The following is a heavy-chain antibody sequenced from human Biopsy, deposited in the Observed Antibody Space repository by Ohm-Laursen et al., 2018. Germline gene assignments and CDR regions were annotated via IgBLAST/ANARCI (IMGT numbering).Heavy chain of an antibody. CDR3: VREPKTGTAEAWYFDL. J-gene: IGHJ2*01. V-gene: IGHV4-31*03. CDR2: ISYNERT. D-gene: IGHD3-9*01. Sequence: TLSLTCSVSGASVKTSGYFWAWIRQRPGKGLGWIGYISYNERTHYNPSLTSRLAISFDTSNNRISLQLRSVSVADTAVYYCVREPKTGTAEAWYFDLWGRGSPVTVPS. CDR1: GASVKTSGYF.